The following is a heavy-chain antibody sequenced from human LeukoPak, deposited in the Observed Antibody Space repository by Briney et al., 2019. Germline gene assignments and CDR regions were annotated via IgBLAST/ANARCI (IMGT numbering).Heavy chain of an antibody. Sequence: SVKVSCKASGFTFTSSAMQWVRQARGQRLEWIGWIVVGSGNTNYAQKFQGRVTMTRDMSTSTVYMELSSLRSEDTAVYYCARDTGRGLWFGLDPWGQGTLVTVSS. D-gene: IGHD3-10*01. CDR2: IVVGSGNT. CDR3: ARDTGRGLWFGLDP. CDR1: GFTFTSSA. V-gene: IGHV1-58*02. J-gene: IGHJ5*02.